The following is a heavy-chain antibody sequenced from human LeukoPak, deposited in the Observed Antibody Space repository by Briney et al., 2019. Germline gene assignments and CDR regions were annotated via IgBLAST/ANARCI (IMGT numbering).Heavy chain of an antibody. CDR1: EFTFSSYE. Sequence: GGSLRLSCAASEFTFSSYEMNWVRQAPGKGLEWVSYISSSGDTIYYADSVKGRFTISRDNAKNSLYLQMNSLRAEDTAVYYCAGYYYDSSGYYPGSWGQGTLVTVSS. CDR3: AGYYYDSSGYYPGS. V-gene: IGHV3-48*03. J-gene: IGHJ4*02. CDR2: ISSSGDTI. D-gene: IGHD3-22*01.